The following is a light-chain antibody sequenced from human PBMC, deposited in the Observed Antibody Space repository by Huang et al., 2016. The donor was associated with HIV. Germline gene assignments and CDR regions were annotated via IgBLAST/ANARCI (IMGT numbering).Light chain of an antibody. CDR3: QQYYSTPS. V-gene: IGKV4-1*01. CDR1: QSLLYTSNNKNY. CDR2: CAS. Sequence: DIVMTQSPDSLAVSLGERATINCKSRQSLLYTSNNKNYLAWYQQKPGQPPKLLIYCASTRESGVPDRFSGSGSGTDFTLTISSLQAEDVAVYYCQQYYSTPSFGGGTKVEIK. J-gene: IGKJ4*01.